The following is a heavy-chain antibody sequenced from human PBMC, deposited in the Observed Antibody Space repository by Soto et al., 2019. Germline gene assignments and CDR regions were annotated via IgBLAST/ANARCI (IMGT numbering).Heavy chain of an antibody. Sequence: SETLSLTCDVYGGSFSGYIWTWIRQTPGKGLQWIGQINHSGSANYNPSLKSRVTISVHTSNSQFSLRLNSVTAADTAVYYCTKSSAWYNYDHGMDVWGQGTTVTVSS. J-gene: IGHJ6*02. CDR1: GGSFSGYI. V-gene: IGHV4-34*01. CDR3: TKSSAWYNYDHGMDV. CDR2: INHSGSA. D-gene: IGHD6-19*01.